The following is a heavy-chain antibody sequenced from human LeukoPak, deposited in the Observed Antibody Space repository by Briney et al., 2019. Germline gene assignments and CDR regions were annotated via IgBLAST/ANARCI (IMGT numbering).Heavy chain of an antibody. CDR2: IWYDGSNK. CDR1: GFTFSSYG. Sequence: PGRSLRLSRAASGFTFSSYGMHWVRQAPGKGLEWVAVIWYDGSNKYYADSVKGRFTISRDNSKNTLYLQMNSLRAEDTAVYYCARDRRGVVDYWGQGTLVTVSS. J-gene: IGHJ4*02. D-gene: IGHD3-10*01. CDR3: ARDRRGVVDY. V-gene: IGHV3-33*01.